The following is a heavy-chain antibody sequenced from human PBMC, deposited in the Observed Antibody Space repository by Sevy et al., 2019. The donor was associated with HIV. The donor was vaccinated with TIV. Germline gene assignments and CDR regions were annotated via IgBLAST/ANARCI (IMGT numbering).Heavy chain of an antibody. J-gene: IGHJ6*03. CDR1: GFTFSSYA. CDR3: ARDYSGSYYQPPDYMDV. D-gene: IGHD1-26*01. V-gene: IGHV3-23*01. CDR2: ISGSGGST. Sequence: GGSLRLSCAASGFTFSSYAMSWVRQAPGKGLEWVSAISGSGGSTYYADSVKGRFTISRDNSKNTLYLQMNSLRAEDTAVYYCARDYSGSYYQPPDYMDVWGKGTTVTVSS.